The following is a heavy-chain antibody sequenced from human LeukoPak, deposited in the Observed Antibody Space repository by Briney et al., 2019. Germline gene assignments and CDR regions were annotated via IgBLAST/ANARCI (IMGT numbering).Heavy chain of an antibody. J-gene: IGHJ4*02. V-gene: IGHV3-30*04. CDR2: ISHDGKNK. Sequence: GGSLRLSCTASGYTFSSYAMQWVRQAPGKGLEWAAVISHDGKNKFYADSVKGRFSISRDNARNTLSLEMSSLRAEDTAVYYCVRDKIVGATKNDYWGQGILVTVSS. CDR1: GYTFSSYA. D-gene: IGHD1-26*01. CDR3: VRDKIVGATKNDY.